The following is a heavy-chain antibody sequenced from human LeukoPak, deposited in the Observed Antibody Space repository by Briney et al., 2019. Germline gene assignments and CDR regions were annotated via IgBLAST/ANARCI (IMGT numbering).Heavy chain of an antibody. V-gene: IGHV1-69*04. Sequence: GASVKVSCKASGGTFSSYAISWVRQAPGQGLEWMGRIIPILGIANYAQKFQGRVTITADKSTSTAYMELSSLRSEDTAVYYCAVKGYCSGGSCPIGYYYMDVWGKGTTVTVSS. J-gene: IGHJ6*03. CDR3: AVKGYCSGGSCPIGYYYMDV. CDR2: IIPILGIA. CDR1: GGTFSSYA. D-gene: IGHD2-15*01.